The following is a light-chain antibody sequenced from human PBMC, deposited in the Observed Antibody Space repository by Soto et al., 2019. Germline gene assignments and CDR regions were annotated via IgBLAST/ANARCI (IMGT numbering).Light chain of an antibody. Sequence: EIVLTQSPGTLSLSPGERATLSCRASQSVSSSNLVWYQQKPGQAPRLLIYGASSRATGIPDRFSGSGSGTDFTLTISRLEPEDFAVYYCQQYGSSLGITFGQGTRLEIK. CDR2: GAS. CDR1: QSVSSSN. J-gene: IGKJ5*01. V-gene: IGKV3-20*01. CDR3: QQYGSSLGIT.